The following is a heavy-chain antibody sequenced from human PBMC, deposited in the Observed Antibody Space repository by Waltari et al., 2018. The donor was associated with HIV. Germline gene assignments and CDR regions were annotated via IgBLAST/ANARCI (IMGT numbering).Heavy chain of an antibody. CDR1: GFTFRNYK. CDR2: LSGSSSAT. V-gene: IGHV3-48*02. CDR3: TRVGIAVAGYYCDY. Sequence: EVQLVESGGGLVQPGGSLRLSCAVSGFTFRNYKMTWVRQAPGKGLEWFSYLSGSSSATYYADSVRGRFTISRDNAKNSLYLQMNNLRDEDTAVYYCTRVGIAVAGYYCDYWGQGTLVTVSS. J-gene: IGHJ4*02. D-gene: IGHD6-19*01.